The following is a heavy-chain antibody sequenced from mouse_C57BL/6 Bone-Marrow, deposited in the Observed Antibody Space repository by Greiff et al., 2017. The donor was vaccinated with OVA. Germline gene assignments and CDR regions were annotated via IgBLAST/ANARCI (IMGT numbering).Heavy chain of an antibody. CDR3: TTDPTTVVVYWYFDV. D-gene: IGHD1-1*01. CDR1: GFNIKDDY. CDR2: IDPENGDT. J-gene: IGHJ1*03. Sequence: EVQLQESGAELVRPGASVKLSCTASGFNIKDDYMHWVKQRPEQGLEWIGWIDPENGDTEYASKFQGKATITADTSSNTAYLQLSSLTSEDTAVYYCTTDPTTVVVYWYFDVWGTGTTVTVSS. V-gene: IGHV14-4*01.